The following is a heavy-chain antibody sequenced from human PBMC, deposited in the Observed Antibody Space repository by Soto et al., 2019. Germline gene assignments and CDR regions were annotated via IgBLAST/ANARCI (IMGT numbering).Heavy chain of an antibody. J-gene: IGHJ6*02. V-gene: IGHV4-61*01. Sequence: PSETLSLTCTVSGGSVSSGSYYWSWIRQPQGKGLEWIGYIYYSGSTNYNPSLKSRVTISVDTSKNQFSLKLSSVTAADTAVYYCARGFYRSYYYYYYGMDVWGQGTTVTVSS. CDR3: ARGFYRSYYYYYYGMDV. CDR2: IYYSGST. D-gene: IGHD4-4*01. CDR1: GGSVSSGSYY.